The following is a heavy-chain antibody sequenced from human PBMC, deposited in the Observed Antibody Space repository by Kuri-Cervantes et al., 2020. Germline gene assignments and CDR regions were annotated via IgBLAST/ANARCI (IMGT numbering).Heavy chain of an antibody. J-gene: IGHJ3*02. Sequence: ASVKVSCKASGYTFTSYAMHWVRQAPGQRLEWMGWSNAGNGNTKYSQEFQGRVTMTRDTSISTAYMELSRLRSDDTAVYYCARVITRITMIVVADDAFDIWGQGTMVTVSS. CDR2: SNAGNGNT. V-gene: IGHV1-3*02. D-gene: IGHD3-22*01. CDR3: ARVITRITMIVVADDAFDI. CDR1: GYTFTSYA.